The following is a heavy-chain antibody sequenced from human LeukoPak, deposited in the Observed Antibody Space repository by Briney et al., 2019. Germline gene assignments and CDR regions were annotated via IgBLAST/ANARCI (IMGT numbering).Heavy chain of an antibody. CDR1: GFTFSSFN. CDR3: ARARVDYLTDY. CDR2: ISSSSDYI. V-gene: IGHV3-21*01. D-gene: IGHD2/OR15-2a*01. Sequence: GGSLRLSCAASGFTFSSFNMNWVRQAPGKGLEWVPSISSSSDYIFDADSVKGRFTISRDNAKNSLFLHMNSLRVDDTAIYFCARARVDYLTDYWGQGTLVTVSS. J-gene: IGHJ4*02.